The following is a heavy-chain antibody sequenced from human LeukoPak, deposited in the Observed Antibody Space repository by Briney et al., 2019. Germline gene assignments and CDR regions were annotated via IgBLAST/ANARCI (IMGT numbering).Heavy chain of an antibody. CDR1: GYTFTSYD. Sequence: ASVKVSCKASGYTFTSYDINWVRQATGQGLEWMGWMNPNSGNTGYAQKFQGRVTMTRNTSISTAYMELSSLRSEDTAVYYCARGRYCSGGSCYSWRRAESKEFDYWGQGTLVTVSS. D-gene: IGHD2-15*01. V-gene: IGHV1-8*01. J-gene: IGHJ4*02. CDR2: MNPNSGNT. CDR3: ARGRYCSGGSCYSWRRAESKEFDY.